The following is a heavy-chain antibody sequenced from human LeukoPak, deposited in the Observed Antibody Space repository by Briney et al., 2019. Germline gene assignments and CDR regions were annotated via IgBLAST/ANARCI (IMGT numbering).Heavy chain of an antibody. CDR1: GGSISSGDYY. D-gene: IGHD3-3*01. V-gene: IGHV4-30-4*01. CDR2: IYYSGST. CDR3: ARERNYDRGWIWFDP. J-gene: IGHJ5*02. Sequence: SETLSLTCTVSGGSISSGDYYWSWIRQPPGKGLEWIGYIYYSGSTYYNPSLKSRVTISVDTSKNQFSLKLSSVTAADTAVYYCARERNYDRGWIWFDPWGQGTLVTVSS.